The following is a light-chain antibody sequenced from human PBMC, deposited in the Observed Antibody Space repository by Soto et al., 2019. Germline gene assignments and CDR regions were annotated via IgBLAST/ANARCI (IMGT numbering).Light chain of an antibody. CDR2: EVY. Sequence: QSALTQPPSASGSPGQSVTISCTGTSSDFRNYNFVSWYQQHPGKAPKLMIYEVYKRPSGVPDRFSGSKSGNTASLTVSGLQAEAEADYYYSSYLRSTSLAFGGGTKLTVL. CDR3: SSYLRSTSLA. CDR1: SSDFRNYNF. V-gene: IGLV2-8*01. J-gene: IGLJ2*01.